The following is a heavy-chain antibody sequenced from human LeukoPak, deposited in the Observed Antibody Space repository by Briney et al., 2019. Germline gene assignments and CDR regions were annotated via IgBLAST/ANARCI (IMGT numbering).Heavy chain of an antibody. D-gene: IGHD2-21*01. CDR1: GFTFSSYE. CDR3: ARGVGVVNGGDY. Sequence: GGSLRLSCAASGFTFSSYEMNWVRQAPGKGLEWVSYISSSGSTIYYADSVKGRSTISRDNAKNSLYLQMNSLRAEDTAVYYCARGVGVVNGGDYWGQGTLVTVSS. V-gene: IGHV3-48*03. CDR2: ISSSGSTI. J-gene: IGHJ4*02.